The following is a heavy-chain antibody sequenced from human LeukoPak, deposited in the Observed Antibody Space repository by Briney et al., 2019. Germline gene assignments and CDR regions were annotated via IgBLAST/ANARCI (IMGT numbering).Heavy chain of an antibody. D-gene: IGHD3-3*01. J-gene: IGHJ4*02. Sequence: SETLSLTCTVSGGSISSGDYYWSWIRQPPGKGLEWIGYIYYSGSTYYNPSLKSRVTISVDTSKNQFSLKLSSVTAADTAVYYCARHTRYYDFWSGYGGNLDYWGQETLVTVSS. V-gene: IGHV4-30-4*08. CDR3: ARHTRYYDFWSGYGGNLDY. CDR1: GGSISSGDYY. CDR2: IYYSGST.